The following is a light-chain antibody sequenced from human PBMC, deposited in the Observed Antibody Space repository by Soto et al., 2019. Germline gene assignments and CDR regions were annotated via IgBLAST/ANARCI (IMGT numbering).Light chain of an antibody. CDR3: QQRSNWPPSWT. J-gene: IGKJ1*01. CDR2: GAS. V-gene: IGKV3D-20*02. CDR1: QSVSTNN. Sequence: EIVLTQSPGTLSLSPGDRATLSCRASQSVSTNNFAWYQQRPGQAPRLLIYGASSRATGIPARFSGSGSGTDFTLTISSLEPEDFAVYYCQQRSNWPPSWTFGQGTKVDIK.